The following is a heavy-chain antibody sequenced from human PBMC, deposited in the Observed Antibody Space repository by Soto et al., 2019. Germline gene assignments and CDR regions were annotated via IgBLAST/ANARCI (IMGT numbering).Heavy chain of an antibody. Sequence: QVQLVQSGAEVKKPGSSVKVSCKASGGTFSSYAISWVRQAPGQGLEWMGGIIPIFGTANYAQKFQGRVTITADDSTSTAYMELSSLRSEDTAVYYCARVLSGSYVPKYWYFDLWGRGTLVTVSS. CDR3: ARVLSGSYVPKYWYFDL. D-gene: IGHD1-26*01. V-gene: IGHV1-69*01. CDR1: GGTFSSYA. CDR2: IIPIFGTA. J-gene: IGHJ2*01.